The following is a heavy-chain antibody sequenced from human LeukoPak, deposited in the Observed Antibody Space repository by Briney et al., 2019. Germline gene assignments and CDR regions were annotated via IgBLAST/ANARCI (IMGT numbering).Heavy chain of an antibody. Sequence: IPSETLSLTCTVSGYSISSGYYWGWIRQPPGKALEWIGSIYHSGSTYYNPSLKSRVTISVDTSKNQFSLKLSSVTAADTAVYYCARVDIYDVDTAMGGGGYYFDYWGQGTLVTVSS. V-gene: IGHV4-38-2*02. D-gene: IGHD5-18*01. CDR2: IYHSGST. J-gene: IGHJ4*02. CDR3: ARVDIYDVDTAMGGGGYYFDY. CDR1: GYSISSGYY.